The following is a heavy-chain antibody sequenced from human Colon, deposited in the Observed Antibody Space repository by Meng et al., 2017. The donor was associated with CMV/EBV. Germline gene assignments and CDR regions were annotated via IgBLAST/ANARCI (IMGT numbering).Heavy chain of an antibody. CDR2: ISSTSSYI. CDR3: ARVGGSGSYNFDY. CDR1: GFTFSDYY. D-gene: IGHD3-10*01. J-gene: IGHJ4*02. V-gene: IGHV3-11*05. Sequence: LVESGGDLVKPGGALRSACAASGFTFSDYYMSWIGEAPGKGLEWVSDISSTSSYINYADSVKGRFTISRDNAKNSLYLQMNSLRAEDTAVYYCARVGGSGSYNFDYWCQGTLVTVSS.